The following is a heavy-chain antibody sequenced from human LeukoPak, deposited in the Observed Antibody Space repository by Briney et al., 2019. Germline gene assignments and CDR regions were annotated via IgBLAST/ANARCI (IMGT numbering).Heavy chain of an antibody. Sequence: PGGSLRLSCAASGFTFSSYAMSWVRQAPGKGLEWVSAISGSGGSTYYADSVKGRFTISRDNSKNTLYLQMNSLRAEDTAVYYCASEARRAPVTYYYDSSGYYDFYWGQGTLVTVSS. CDR2: ISGSGGST. D-gene: IGHD3-22*01. CDR1: GFTFSSYA. J-gene: IGHJ4*02. V-gene: IGHV3-23*01. CDR3: ASEARRAPVTYYYDSSGYYDFY.